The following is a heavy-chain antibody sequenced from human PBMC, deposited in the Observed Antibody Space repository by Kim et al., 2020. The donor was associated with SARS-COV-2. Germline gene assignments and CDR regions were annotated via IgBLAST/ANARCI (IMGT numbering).Heavy chain of an antibody. D-gene: IGHD6-13*01. J-gene: IGHJ4*02. Sequence: YAQKCQGRVTITADESTSTAYMELSSLRSEDTAVYYCARAEYSSSWYIDYWGQGTLVTVSS. CDR3: ARAEYSSSWYIDY. V-gene: IGHV1-69*01.